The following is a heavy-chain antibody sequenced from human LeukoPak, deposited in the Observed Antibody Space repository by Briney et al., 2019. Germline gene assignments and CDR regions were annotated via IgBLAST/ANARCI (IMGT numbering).Heavy chain of an antibody. Sequence: PSETLSLTCTVSGGSISSSSYDWGWVRQPPGKGLGWIGSIYYSGSTYYNPSLKSRVTISVDTSKTQFSLKLSSVTAADTAVYYCARLGMTTVAADYWGQGTLVTVSS. V-gene: IGHV4-39*01. J-gene: IGHJ4*02. D-gene: IGHD4-23*01. CDR3: ARLGMTTVAADY. CDR1: GGSISSSSYD. CDR2: IYYSGST.